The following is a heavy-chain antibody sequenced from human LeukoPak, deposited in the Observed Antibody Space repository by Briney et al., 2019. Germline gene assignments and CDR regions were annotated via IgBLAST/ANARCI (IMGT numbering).Heavy chain of an antibody. Sequence: VASVNVSCKASGYTFTSYYMHWVRQAPGQGLEWMGIINPSGGSTSYAQKFQGRVTMTRDTSTSTVYMELSSLRSEDTAVYYCAREPHLTISGSYDWFDPWGQGTLVTVSS. CDR2: INPSGGST. CDR3: AREPHLTISGSYDWFDP. J-gene: IGHJ5*02. V-gene: IGHV1-46*01. D-gene: IGHD1-26*01. CDR1: GYTFTSYY.